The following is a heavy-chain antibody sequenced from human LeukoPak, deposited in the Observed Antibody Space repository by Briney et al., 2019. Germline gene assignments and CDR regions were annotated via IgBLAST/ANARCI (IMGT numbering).Heavy chain of an antibody. CDR2: ISSSSSYI. Sequence: GGSLRLSCAASGFTFSSYSMNWVRQAPGKGLEWVSSISSSSSYIYYADSVKGRFTISRDNAKNSLYLQMNSLRAEGTAVYYCARQTGSGLFILPGGQGTLVTVSS. J-gene: IGHJ4*02. V-gene: IGHV3-21*01. D-gene: IGHD3/OR15-3a*01. CDR1: GFTFSSYS. CDR3: ARQTGSGLFILP.